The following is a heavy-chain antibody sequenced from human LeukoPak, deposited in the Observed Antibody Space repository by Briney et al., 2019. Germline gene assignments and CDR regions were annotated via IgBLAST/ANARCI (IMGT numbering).Heavy chain of an antibody. CDR1: GFTFSSYS. D-gene: IGHD3-10*01. Sequence: PGGSLRLSCAASGFTFSSYSMNWVRQAPGKGLEWVSSISSSSSYIYYADSVKGRFTISRDNAKNSLYLQMNSLRAEDTAVYYCARDGPSLWFGELFVPYFDYWGQGTLVTVSS. CDR3: ARDGPSLWFGELFVPYFDY. CDR2: ISSSSSYI. V-gene: IGHV3-21*01. J-gene: IGHJ4*02.